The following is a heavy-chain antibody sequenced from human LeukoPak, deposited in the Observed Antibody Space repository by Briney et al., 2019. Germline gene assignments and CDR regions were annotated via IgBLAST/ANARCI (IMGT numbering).Heavy chain of an antibody. CDR2: IIPIFGTA. CDR1: GGTFSSYA. V-gene: IGHV1-69*01. D-gene: IGHD2-21*02. J-gene: IGHJ4*02. CDR3: ATSYCGGNCYSGAYYFDY. Sequence: GSSVKVSCKASGGTFSSYAISWVRQAPGQGLEWMGGIIPIFGTANYAQKFQGRVTITADESTSTAYMELSSLRSEDTAVYYCATSYCGGNCYSGAYYFDYWGQGTLVTVSS.